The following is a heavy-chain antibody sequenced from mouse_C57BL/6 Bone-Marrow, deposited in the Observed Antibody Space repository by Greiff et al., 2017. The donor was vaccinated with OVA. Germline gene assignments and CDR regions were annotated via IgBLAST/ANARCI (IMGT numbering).Heavy chain of an antibody. Sequence: QVQLKESGPELVKPGASVKISCKASGYTFTDYYINWVKQRPGQGLEWIGWIFPGSGSTYYNEKFKGKATLTVDKSSSTAYMLLSSLTSEDSAVYFCASLYDYDGRVDYWGQGTTLTVSS. V-gene: IGHV1-75*01. CDR1: GYTFTDYY. J-gene: IGHJ2*01. CDR3: ASLYDYDGRVDY. D-gene: IGHD2-4*01. CDR2: IFPGSGST.